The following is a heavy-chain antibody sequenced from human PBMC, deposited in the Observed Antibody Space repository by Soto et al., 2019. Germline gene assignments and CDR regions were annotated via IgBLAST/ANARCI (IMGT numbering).Heavy chain of an antibody. V-gene: IGHV3-73*02. Sequence: VQLVESGGGLVQPGGSLKLSCAASGFTFSGSAMHWVRQASGKGLEWVGRIRSKANSYATAYVASVKGRFTISRDDSKNTAYLQMNSLKTEDTAVYYCTRNQPDKWHFDYWGQGTLVTVSS. D-gene: IGHD5-12*01. CDR3: TRNQPDKWHFDY. J-gene: IGHJ4*02. CDR1: GFTFSGSA. CDR2: IRSKANSYAT.